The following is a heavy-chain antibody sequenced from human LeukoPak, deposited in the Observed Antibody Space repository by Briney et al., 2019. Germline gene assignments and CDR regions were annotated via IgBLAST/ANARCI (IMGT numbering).Heavy chain of an antibody. Sequence: QPGGSLRLSCGASGFTFSSYALTWVRQAPGKGLEWVSTISGSGGSTYYTDSVKGRFTISRDSSKTTLSLQMNSLRAEDTAVYYCARHRMVRGLFTDYYFDYWGQGTLITVSS. CDR2: ISGSGGST. CDR1: GFTFSSYA. D-gene: IGHD3-10*01. J-gene: IGHJ4*02. CDR3: ARHRMVRGLFTDYYFDY. V-gene: IGHV3-23*01.